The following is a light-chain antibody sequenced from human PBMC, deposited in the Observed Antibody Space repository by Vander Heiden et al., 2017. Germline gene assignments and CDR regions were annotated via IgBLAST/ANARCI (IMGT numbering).Light chain of an antibody. V-gene: IGLV2-14*01. CDR1: SSDDGGYNY. Sequence: QYALTQTASVSGSPGQSITISCTGTSSDDGGYNYVSWYQQHPGKAPKLMIYDVSNRRSGVSNRFSASKSANTASLTISGLQAEDEADYYCSSYTSSSTWVFGGGTKLTVL. J-gene: IGLJ3*02. CDR3: SSYTSSSTWV. CDR2: DVS.